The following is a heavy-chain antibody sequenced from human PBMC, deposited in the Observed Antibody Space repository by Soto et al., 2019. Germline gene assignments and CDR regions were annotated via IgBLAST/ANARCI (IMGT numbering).Heavy chain of an antibody. J-gene: IGHJ4*02. Sequence: QVHLVESGGGVVQPGRSLRLSCSVSGFPFRSHSMHWVRQAPGKGLEWLAVISFDGSNKYYADSVKGRFTVSRDNSKNTLYLHMNSLRDEDTALYYCARCGFEWELRSFDYWGQGTLVTVSS. V-gene: IGHV3-30*04. CDR3: ARCGFEWELRSFDY. CDR1: GFPFRSHS. CDR2: ISFDGSNK. D-gene: IGHD1-26*01.